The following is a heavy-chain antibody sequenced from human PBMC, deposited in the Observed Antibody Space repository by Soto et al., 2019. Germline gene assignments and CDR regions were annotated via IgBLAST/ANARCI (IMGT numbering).Heavy chain of an antibody. J-gene: IGHJ4*02. D-gene: IGHD3-22*01. CDR1: GGTFSSYA. Sequence: SVKVSCKASGGTFSSYAISWVRQAPGQGLEWMGGIIPIFGTANYAQKFQGRVTITADESTSTAYMELSSLRSEDTAVYYCARGPARDSAVGITLTYFDYWGQGTLVTVSS. CDR2: IIPIFGTA. V-gene: IGHV1-69*13. CDR3: ARGPARDSAVGITLTYFDY.